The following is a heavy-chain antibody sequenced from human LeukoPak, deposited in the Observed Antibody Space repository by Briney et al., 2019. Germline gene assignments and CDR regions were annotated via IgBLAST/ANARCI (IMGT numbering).Heavy chain of an antibody. CDR1: GFTVSTNS. CDR2: IYSDNT. Sequence: GGSLRLTCTVSGFTVSTNSMSWVRQAPGKGLEWVSFIYSDNTHYSNSVKGRFTISRDNSKNTLYLQMNSLRAEDTAVYYCARRAGAYSHPYDYWGQGTLVTVSS. D-gene: IGHD4/OR15-4a*01. J-gene: IGHJ4*02. V-gene: IGHV3-53*01. CDR3: ARRAGAYSHPYDY.